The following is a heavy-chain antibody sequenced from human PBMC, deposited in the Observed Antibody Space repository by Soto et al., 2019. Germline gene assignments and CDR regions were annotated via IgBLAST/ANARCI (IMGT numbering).Heavy chain of an antibody. D-gene: IGHD3-22*01. CDR2: VSGSGAVT. Sequence: EVQLLESGGGLVQPGGSLRLSCAASGFTPYILAMSWVRQAPGKGLEWVSAVSGSGAVTYYTDSVRGRFTISRDNSRGTLYLQMNSLGGEDTAVYYCGMADSSGYYYEKYWGQGTLVTVSS. V-gene: IGHV3-23*01. CDR3: GMADSSGYYYEKY. CDR1: GFTPYILA. J-gene: IGHJ4*02.